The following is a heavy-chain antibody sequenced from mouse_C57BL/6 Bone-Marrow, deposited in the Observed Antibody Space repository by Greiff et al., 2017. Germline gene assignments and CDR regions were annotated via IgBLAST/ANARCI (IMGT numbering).Heavy chain of an antibody. CDR2: IWSDGST. CDR3: ARHDPYYYGSSPLAMDY. V-gene: IGHV2-6-1*01. CDR1: GFSLTSYG. D-gene: IGHD1-1*01. Sequence: VHLVESGPGLVAPSQSLSITCTVSGFSLTSYGVHWVRQPPGKGLEWLVVIWSDGSTTYNSALKSRLSISKDNSKSQVFLKMNSLQTDDTAMYYWARHDPYYYGSSPLAMDYWGQGTSVTVSS. J-gene: IGHJ4*01.